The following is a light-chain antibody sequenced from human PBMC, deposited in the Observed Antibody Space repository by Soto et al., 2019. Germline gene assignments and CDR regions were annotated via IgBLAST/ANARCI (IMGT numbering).Light chain of an antibody. CDR2: EVN. V-gene: IGLV2-14*01. Sequence: QSALTQPASVSGSPGQSITISCTGTSSDVGGYNHVSWYQHHPGKAPKVIIFEVNDRPSGISTRFSGSKSGNTASLTISGLQAEDEADYYCASYTTTSTLWVFGGGTQLTVL. J-gene: IGLJ3*02. CDR1: SSDVGGYNH. CDR3: ASYTTTSTLWV.